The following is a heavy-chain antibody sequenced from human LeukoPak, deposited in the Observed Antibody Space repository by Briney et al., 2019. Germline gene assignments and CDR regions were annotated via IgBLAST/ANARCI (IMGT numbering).Heavy chain of an antibody. D-gene: IGHD4-23*01. CDR2: ISNNGGYT. CDR1: GFTFSSSA. Sequence: PGGSLRLSCAASGFTFSSSAMSWVRQAPGKGLEWVSAISNNGGYTYYADSVQGRFTISRDNSKSTLCLQMNSLRAEDTAVYYCAKDDDYSGNFVDYWGQGTLVTVSS. V-gene: IGHV3-23*01. CDR3: AKDDDYSGNFVDY. J-gene: IGHJ4*02.